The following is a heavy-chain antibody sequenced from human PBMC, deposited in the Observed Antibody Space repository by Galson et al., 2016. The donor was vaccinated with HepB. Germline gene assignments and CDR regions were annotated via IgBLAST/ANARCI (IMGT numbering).Heavy chain of an antibody. D-gene: IGHD3-16*01. CDR3: AREAHQRLRGYYYGMDV. J-gene: IGHJ6*01. CDR2: IWYDGSSK. Sequence: SLRLSCAASGFTFSKYGMHWVRQAPGKGLEWVAGIWYDGSSKNYADSVKGRFIIFRDNSRNTLYLEMNSLRAEETAVYYCAREAHQRLRGYYYGMDVWGQGTTVTVSS. V-gene: IGHV3-33*01. CDR1: GFTFSKYG.